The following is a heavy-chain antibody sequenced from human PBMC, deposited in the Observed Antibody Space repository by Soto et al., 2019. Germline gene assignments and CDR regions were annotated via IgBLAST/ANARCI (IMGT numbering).Heavy chain of an antibody. Sequence: SVKVSCKASGFTFTSSAVQWVRQARGQRLEWIGWIVVGSGNTNYAQKFQERVTITRDMSTSTAYMELSSLRSEDTAVYYCAAGGSGSYYTLDHWGQGTLVTVSS. V-gene: IGHV1-58*01. D-gene: IGHD3-10*01. CDR3: AAGGSGSYYTLDH. J-gene: IGHJ4*02. CDR1: GFTFTSSA. CDR2: IVVGSGNT.